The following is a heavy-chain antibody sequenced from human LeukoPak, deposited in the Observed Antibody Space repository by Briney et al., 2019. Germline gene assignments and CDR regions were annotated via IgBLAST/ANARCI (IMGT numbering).Heavy chain of an antibody. CDR1: GFTFSTYE. Sequence: GGSLRLSCAASGFTFSTYEMNWVRQAPGKGLEWVSYISSSGNTIYYGDSVKGRLTTSRDNANNSLYLQMNSLRAEDTAVYYCVRTMITVTRFDYWGQGTLVTVSS. CDR3: VRTMITVTRFDY. D-gene: IGHD4-17*01. CDR2: ISSSGNTI. V-gene: IGHV3-48*03. J-gene: IGHJ4*02.